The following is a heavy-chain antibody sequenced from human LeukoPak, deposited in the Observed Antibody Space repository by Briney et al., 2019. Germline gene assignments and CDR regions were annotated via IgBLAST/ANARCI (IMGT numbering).Heavy chain of an antibody. V-gene: IGHV3-11*06. J-gene: IGHJ4*02. CDR2: ISSTGSYT. CDR1: GFTFNDYY. CDR3: ARQQTSAATGGFDF. D-gene: IGHD6-25*01. Sequence: GGSLRLSCAASGFTFNDYYMTWIRQAPGKGLEWVSYISSTGSYTIFADSVKGRFTISRDNAKNSLYLQMSNLRAEDTALYYCARQQTSAATGGFDFWGQGTLVTDSS.